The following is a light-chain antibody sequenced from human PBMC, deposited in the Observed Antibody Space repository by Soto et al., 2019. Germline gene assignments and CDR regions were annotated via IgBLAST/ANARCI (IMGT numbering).Light chain of an antibody. CDR2: GAS. CDR3: QQHAGSPWT. V-gene: IGKV3-20*01. Sequence: EIVLTQSPGTLSLSPGERATLSCRASQSVSSNYLAWYQQKPGQAPRLLIYGASSRATGIPDRFRGSGSGTDFTLTITRLEPEDFAVYYCQQHAGSPWTLGQGTKVDIK. J-gene: IGKJ1*01. CDR1: QSVSSNY.